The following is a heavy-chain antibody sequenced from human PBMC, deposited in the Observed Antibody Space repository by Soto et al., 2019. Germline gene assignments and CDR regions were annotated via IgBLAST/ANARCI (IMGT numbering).Heavy chain of an antibody. J-gene: IGHJ4*02. CDR3: ARGDGDYYDGNGYLGRH. D-gene: IGHD3-22*01. CDR2: INSDGSRT. Sequence: EVQLVESGGGIVKPGGSLRLSCAASGFTFSSYWMHWVRQAPGKGLVWVSRINSDGSRTSYADSAKGRFTISRDNAKNTVYLQMNSLRAEDTAVYYCARGDGDYYDGNGYLGRHWGQGTLVTVSS. CDR1: GFTFSSYW. V-gene: IGHV3-74*01.